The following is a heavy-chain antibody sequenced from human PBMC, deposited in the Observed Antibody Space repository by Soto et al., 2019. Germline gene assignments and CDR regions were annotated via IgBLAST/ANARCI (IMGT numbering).Heavy chain of an antibody. CDR2: IYYGGST. D-gene: IGHD3-10*01. CDR3: ARQDEYYGSGSYFDY. V-gene: IGHV4-39*01. J-gene: IGHJ4*02. Sequence: QLQLQESGPGLVKPSETLSLTCTVSGGSISSSRYYWDWIRQPPGKGLEWIGSIYYGGSTYYNPSLKSRVTISVDTSKNQFSLKLSSVTAADTAVYYCARQDEYYGSGSYFDYWGQGTLVTVSS. CDR1: GGSISSSRYY.